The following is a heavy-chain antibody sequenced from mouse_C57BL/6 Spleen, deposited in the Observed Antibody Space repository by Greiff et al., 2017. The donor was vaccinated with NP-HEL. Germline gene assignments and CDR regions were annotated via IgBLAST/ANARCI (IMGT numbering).Heavy chain of an antibody. CDR3: TRGTGYAMDY. CDR2: IDPETGGT. CDR1: GWTFTDYE. V-gene: IGHV1-15*01. J-gene: IGHJ4*01. Sequence: QVQLQQSGAELVRKGEAGQVSWRGAGWTFTDYEMHWVKQTPVHGLEWIGAIDPETGGTAYNQKFKGKAILTADKSSSTAYMELRSLTSEDSAVYYCTRGTGYAMDYWGQGTSVTVSS.